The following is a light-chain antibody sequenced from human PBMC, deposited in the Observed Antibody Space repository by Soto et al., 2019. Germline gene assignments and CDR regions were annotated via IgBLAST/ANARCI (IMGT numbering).Light chain of an antibody. CDR3: CSYTHGNTF. CDR2: EVN. Sequence: QSVLTQPASVSGSPGQSITISCTGTSSDVGSYNNLVSWYQQHPGEAPKAMIYEVNKRPSGVSNRFSGSKSGNTASLTISGLQAEDEADYYCCSYTHGNTFFGSGTKVTVL. V-gene: IGLV2-23*02. J-gene: IGLJ1*01. CDR1: SSDVGSYNNL.